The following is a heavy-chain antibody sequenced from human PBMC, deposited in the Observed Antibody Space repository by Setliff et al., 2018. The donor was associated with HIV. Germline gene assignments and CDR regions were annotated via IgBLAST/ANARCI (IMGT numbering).Heavy chain of an antibody. J-gene: IGHJ3*02. CDR1: GASISSTSYY. Sequence: ASETLSLTCAVSGASISSTSYYWGWVRQPPGKGLEWIGSIYYSGSTYYNPSLKSRLTISVDTSRNQFSLKLSSVTAADTAVYYCARPRLRGSGAFDIWGQGTMVTVSS. V-gene: IGHV4-39*01. CDR3: ARPRLRGSGAFDI. D-gene: IGHD2-21*01. CDR2: IYYSGST.